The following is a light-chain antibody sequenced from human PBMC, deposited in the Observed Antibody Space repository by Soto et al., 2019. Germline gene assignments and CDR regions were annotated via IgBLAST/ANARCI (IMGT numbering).Light chain of an antibody. J-gene: IGKJ5*01. CDR1: QSVGST. CDR2: GAS. CDR3: QQYNNWPSLT. Sequence: DIVMTHSPATLSLSPGERATLSCRASQSVGSTLAWYQQKPGQAPRLLIYGASTRATGIPARFSGSGSGTEFTLTISSLQSEDFAVYYCQQYNNWPSLTFGQGTRLEI. V-gene: IGKV3-15*01.